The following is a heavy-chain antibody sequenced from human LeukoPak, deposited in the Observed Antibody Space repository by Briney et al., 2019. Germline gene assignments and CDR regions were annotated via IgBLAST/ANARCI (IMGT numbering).Heavy chain of an antibody. Sequence: GGSLRLSCAASGFIFSNFAMHWVRQAPGRGLEWVAVISYDGSNKYYAGSVKGRFTISRDNSKNTLYLQMNSLRAEDTAVYYCAKLPYYYDSSQPYWGQGTLVTVSS. CDR3: AKLPYYYDSSQPY. CDR1: GFIFSNFA. V-gene: IGHV3-30*04. J-gene: IGHJ4*02. CDR2: ISYDGSNK. D-gene: IGHD3-22*01.